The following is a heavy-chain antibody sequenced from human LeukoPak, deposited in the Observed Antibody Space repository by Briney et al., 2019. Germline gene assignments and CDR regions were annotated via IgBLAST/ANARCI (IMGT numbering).Heavy chain of an antibody. D-gene: IGHD3-22*01. CDR1: GFTVSSNY. CDR3: ARDHYDSSGYYPMGFDY. J-gene: IGHJ4*02. V-gene: IGHV3-53*01. Sequence: GGSLRLSCAASGFTVSSNYMSWVRQAPGKGLEWVSVIYSGGSTYYADSVKGRFTISRDNSKNTLYLQMNSLRAEDTAVYYCARDHYDSSGYYPMGFDYWGQGTLVTVSS. CDR2: IYSGGST.